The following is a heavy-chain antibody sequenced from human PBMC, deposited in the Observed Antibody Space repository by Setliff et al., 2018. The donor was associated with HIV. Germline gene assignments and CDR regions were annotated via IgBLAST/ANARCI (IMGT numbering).Heavy chain of an antibody. J-gene: IGHJ4*02. Sequence: PSETLSLTCTVSGGSISTSYWNWIRQPPGKGLEWIAYIYISGTTNYNPSRKSRVTISLDTSRNQFSLKLGSVTAADTAMYYCARLIHTGLLYFDFWGLGTLVTVSS. CDR3: ARLIHTGLLYFDF. CDR2: IYISGTT. V-gene: IGHV4-4*09. CDR1: GGSISTSY. D-gene: IGHD2-8*02.